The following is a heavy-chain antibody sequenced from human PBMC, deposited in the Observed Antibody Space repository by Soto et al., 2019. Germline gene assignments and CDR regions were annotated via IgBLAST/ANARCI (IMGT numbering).Heavy chain of an antibody. CDR2: IYWDADK. Sequence: QIILNESGPTPVKPRQTLTLTCTFSGFSLTTSGVGVGWIRQSPGKAPEWLALIYWDADKRYSPSLKSRLTITKDSSKNQVVLTMADLDPADTATYYCADRVLRTVFGLVTTTAIYFDFWGQGTLVAVSS. D-gene: IGHD3-3*01. J-gene: IGHJ4*02. CDR3: ADRVLRTVFGLVTTTAIYFDF. CDR1: GFSLTTSGVG. V-gene: IGHV2-5*02.